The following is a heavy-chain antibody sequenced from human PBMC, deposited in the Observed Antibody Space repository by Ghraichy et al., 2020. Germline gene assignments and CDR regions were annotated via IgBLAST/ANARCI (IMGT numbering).Heavy chain of an antibody. CDR2: ISGSGGST. V-gene: IGHV3-23*01. J-gene: IGHJ3*02. CDR1: GFTFSSYA. CDR3: AKDFTDAFDI. Sequence: LSLTCAASGFTFSSYAMSWVRQAPGKGLEWVSAISGSGGSTYYADSVKGRFTISRDNSKNTLYLQMNSLRAEDTAVYYCAKDFTDAFDIWGQGTMVTVSS.